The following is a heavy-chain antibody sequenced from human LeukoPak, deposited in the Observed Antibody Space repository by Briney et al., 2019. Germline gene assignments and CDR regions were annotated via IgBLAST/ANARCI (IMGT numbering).Heavy chain of an antibody. CDR2: ISGSGGST. CDR3: AKDDTPAEYYYDSSGPNYYGMDV. J-gene: IGHJ6*02. CDR1: GFTFSSYA. V-gene: IGHV3-23*01. D-gene: IGHD3-22*01. Sequence: GGSLRLSCAASGFTFSSYAMSWVRQAPGKGLEWVSAISGSGGSTCYADSVKGRFTISRDNSKNTLYLQMNSLRAEDTAVYYCAKDDTPAEYYYDSSGPNYYGMDVWGQGTTVTVSS.